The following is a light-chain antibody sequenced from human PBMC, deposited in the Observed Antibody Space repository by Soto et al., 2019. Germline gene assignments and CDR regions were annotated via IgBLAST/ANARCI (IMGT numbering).Light chain of an antibody. CDR3: QQYSSSGT. CDR2: GAS. V-gene: IGKV3-20*01. Sequence: NMGSHSPGTLSYYPVDTATLSFTASQSVSNNYLAWYQQKPGQAPRLLIYGASNRATGIPDRFSGSGSGTDFTLTISRLETEDFAVYYCQQYSSSGTLGHGTKVDI. CDR1: QSVSNNY. J-gene: IGKJ1*01.